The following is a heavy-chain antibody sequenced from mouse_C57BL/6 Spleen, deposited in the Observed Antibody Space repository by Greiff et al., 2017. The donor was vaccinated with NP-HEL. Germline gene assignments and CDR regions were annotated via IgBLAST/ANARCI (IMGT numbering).Heavy chain of an antibody. J-gene: IGHJ3*01. V-gene: IGHV1-53*01. Sequence: QVQLQQPGTELVKPGASVKLSCKASGYTFTSYWMHWVKQRPGQGLEWVGNINPSNGGTNYNEKFKSKATLTVDKSSSTAYMQLSSLTSEDSAVYYGARCPPYGNYVWFAYWGQGTLVTVSA. CDR2: INPSNGGT. CDR1: GYTFTSYW. CDR3: ARCPPYGNYVWFAY. D-gene: IGHD2-1*01.